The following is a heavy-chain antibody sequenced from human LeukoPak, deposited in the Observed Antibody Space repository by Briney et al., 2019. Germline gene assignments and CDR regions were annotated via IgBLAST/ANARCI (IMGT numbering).Heavy chain of an antibody. CDR1: GGSISSGSYY. J-gene: IGHJ2*01. D-gene: IGHD3-22*01. V-gene: IGHV4-61*02. Sequence: SQTLSLTCTVSGGSISSGSYYWRWLRQPAGTGLEWIGRIYTSGSTNYNPSLKSRVTISVDTSKNQFSLKLSSVTAADTAVYYCARITMIVVKNHYWYFDLWGRGTLVTVSS. CDR2: IYTSGST. CDR3: ARITMIVVKNHYWYFDL.